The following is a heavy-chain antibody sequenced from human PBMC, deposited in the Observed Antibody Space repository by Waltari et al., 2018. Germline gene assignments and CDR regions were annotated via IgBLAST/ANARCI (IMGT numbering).Heavy chain of an antibody. CDR3: ARGGRYCTGGVCYTGLYYFDY. D-gene: IGHD2-8*02. Sequence: QVQLQESGPGLVKPSQTLSLTCTVSGGSISSGDYYLSWIRQPPGKGLEWIGYIYYSGSTYYNPSLKSRVTISVDTSKNQFSLKLSSVTAADTAVYYCARGGRYCTGGVCYTGLYYFDYWGQGILVTVSS. V-gene: IGHV4-30-4*08. J-gene: IGHJ4*02. CDR2: IYYSGST. CDR1: GGSISSGDYY.